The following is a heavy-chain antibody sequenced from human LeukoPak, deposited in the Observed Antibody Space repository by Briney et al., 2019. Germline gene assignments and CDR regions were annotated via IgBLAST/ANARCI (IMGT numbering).Heavy chain of an antibody. CDR2: ISYDGSNK. V-gene: IGHV3-30*18. Sequence: GSLRLSCAASGFTFSSYGMHWVRQAPGKGLEWVAVISYDGSNKYYADSVKGRFTISRDNSKNTLYLQMNSLRAEDTAVYYCAKDSYDSSFWGQGTLVTVSS. CDR1: GFTFSSYG. CDR3: AKDSYDSSF. J-gene: IGHJ4*02. D-gene: IGHD3-22*01.